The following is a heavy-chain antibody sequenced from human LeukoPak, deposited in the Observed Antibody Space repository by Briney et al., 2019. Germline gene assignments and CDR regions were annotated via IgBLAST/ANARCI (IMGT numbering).Heavy chain of an antibody. CDR2: IRSKAYGGTT. CDR3: TGSSMWLPFDY. D-gene: IGHD5-12*01. CDR1: GFTFGDYA. Sequence: PGGSLRLSCTASGFTFGDYAMSWVRQAPGKGLEWVGFIRSKAYGGTTEYAASVKGRFTISRDDSKSIAYLQMNSLKTEDTAVYYCTGSSMWLPFDYWGQGTLVTVSS. J-gene: IGHJ4*02. V-gene: IGHV3-49*04.